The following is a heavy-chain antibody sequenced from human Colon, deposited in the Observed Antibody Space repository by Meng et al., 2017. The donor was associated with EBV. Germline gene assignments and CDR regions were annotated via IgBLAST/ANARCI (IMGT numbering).Heavy chain of an antibody. CDR3: ARVRVIPAAVGFDY. V-gene: IGHV4-4*02. D-gene: IGHD2-2*01. CDR1: VGPIRTSDW. J-gene: IGHJ4*02. Sequence: QVTLQWSGPGLVEPSGTLSLTCAVSVGPIRTSDWRSWVRQPPGKGLEWIGEIYRGGGTNYNPSFKSRVTISVDTSNNHFSLKLSYVTAADTAVYYCARVRVIPAAVGFDYWGQGTLVTVSS. CDR2: IYRGGGT.